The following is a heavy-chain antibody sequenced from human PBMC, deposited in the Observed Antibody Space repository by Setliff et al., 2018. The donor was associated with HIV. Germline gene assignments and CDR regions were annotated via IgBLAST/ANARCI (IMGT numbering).Heavy chain of an antibody. D-gene: IGHD1-26*01. J-gene: IGHJ4*02. V-gene: IGHV4-39*07. CDR2: IYYSGST. CDR3: ARIPPELDFDS. CDR1: GGSISSSDYY. Sequence: PSETLSLTCTVSGGSISSSDYYWGWIRQPPGKGLEWIGNIYYSGSTYYTPSLKSRVTISVDTSKNQFSLRLSSVTAADTAVYYCARIPPELDFDSWGQGTLVTVSS.